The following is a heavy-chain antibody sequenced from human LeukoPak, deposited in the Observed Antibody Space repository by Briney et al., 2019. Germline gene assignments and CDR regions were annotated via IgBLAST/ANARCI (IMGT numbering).Heavy chain of an antibody. CDR3: ARHVAGAGSH. Sequence: GGSLTLSCPASGFTFSTYWMQWVRQTAAEGRVWVARINEHGSITAYADSVQARFTISSDHAKTTLYLPMNRLRAEDAAMYYRARHVAGAGSHWGQGTLVTVSS. V-gene: IGHV3-74*01. J-gene: IGHJ4*02. CDR2: INEHGSIT. CDR1: GFTFSTYW. D-gene: IGHD3-10*01.